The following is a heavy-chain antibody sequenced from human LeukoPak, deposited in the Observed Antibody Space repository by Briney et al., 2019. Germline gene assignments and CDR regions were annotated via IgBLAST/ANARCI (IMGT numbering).Heavy chain of an antibody. CDR3: ARRPDYGGTPTFDY. D-gene: IGHD4-23*01. CDR1: GLTFSSNY. J-gene: IGHJ4*02. Sequence: GGSLRLSCAASGLTFSSNYMSWVRQAPGKGLEWVSVLYSDGSTYYADSVKGRFTISRDNSKNTLFLQMNSLRAEDTAVYFCARRPDYGGTPTFDYWGQGTLVTVSS. CDR2: LYSDGST. V-gene: IGHV3-66*01.